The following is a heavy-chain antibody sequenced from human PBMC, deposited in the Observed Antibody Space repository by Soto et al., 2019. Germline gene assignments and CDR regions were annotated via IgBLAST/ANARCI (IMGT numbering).Heavy chain of an antibody. V-gene: IGHV1-69*01. CDR3: ARDGGRHSGGIDY. CDR2: LIPIFGTA. Sequence: QVQLVQSGAEVKKPGSSVKVSCKASGGTFSSYSINWVRQAPGQGLEWMGELIPIFGTANYAQKFQGRVTIPADESTSTAYMELSSLRSEDTAVYYCARDGGRHSGGIDYWGQGTLVTVSS. D-gene: IGHD1-26*01. J-gene: IGHJ4*02. CDR1: GGTFSSYS.